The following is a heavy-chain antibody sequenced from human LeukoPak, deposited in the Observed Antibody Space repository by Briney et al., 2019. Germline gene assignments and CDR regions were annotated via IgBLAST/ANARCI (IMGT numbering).Heavy chain of an antibody. V-gene: IGHV3-53*01. CDR2: IYSGGST. J-gene: IGHJ4*02. CDR3: TRDDDY. CDR1: GFTVSSNY. Sequence: PGGSLRLSCAAPGFTVSSNYMSWVRQAPGKGLEWISVIYSGGSTFYADSVKGRFTISRDNFKNTLFLQMNSLRAEDTAVYYYTRDDDYWGQGTLVTVSS.